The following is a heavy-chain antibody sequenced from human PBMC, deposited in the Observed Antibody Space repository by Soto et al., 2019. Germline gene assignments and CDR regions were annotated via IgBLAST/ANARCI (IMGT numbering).Heavy chain of an antibody. CDR2: ISYDGSNK. CDR3: ARGPIAVAGTDYYYYGMDV. Sequence: GGSLRISCAASGFTFSSYPMHWVRQAPGKGLEWVALISYDGSNKYYADSVKGRLTISRDNSKNTLYLQMNSLRAEDTAVHYCARGPIAVAGTDYYYYGMDVWGQGTTVAVS. J-gene: IGHJ6*02. D-gene: IGHD6-19*01. V-gene: IGHV3-30-3*01. CDR1: GFTFSSYP.